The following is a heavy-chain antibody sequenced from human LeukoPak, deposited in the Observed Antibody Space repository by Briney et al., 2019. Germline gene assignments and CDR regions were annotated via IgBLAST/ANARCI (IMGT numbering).Heavy chain of an antibody. CDR2: ISAYNGNT. CDR1: GYTLTSYG. J-gene: IGHJ4*02. D-gene: IGHD3-22*01. CDR3: ARGVDYYDSSGYYLLYFDY. V-gene: IGHV1-18*01. Sequence: ASVKVSCKASGYTLTSYGISWVRQAPGQGLEWMGWISAYNGNTNYAQKLQGRVTMTTDTSTSTAYMELRSLRSDDTAVYYCARGVDYYDSSGYYLLYFDYWGQGTLVTVSS.